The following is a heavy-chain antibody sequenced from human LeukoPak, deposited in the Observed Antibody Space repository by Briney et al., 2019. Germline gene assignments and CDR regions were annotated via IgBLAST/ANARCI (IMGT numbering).Heavy chain of an antibody. V-gene: IGHV1-2*02. CDR2: INPNSGGT. CDR3: ARVPVVVAATLWFDP. J-gene: IGHJ5*02. CDR1: GYTFTGYY. D-gene: IGHD2-15*01. Sequence: ASVKVSCKGSGYTFTGYYMHWVRQAPGQGLEWMGWINPNSGGTNYAQKFQGRVTMTRDTSISTAYMELSRLRSDDTAVYYCARVPVVVAATLWFDPWGQGTLVTVFS.